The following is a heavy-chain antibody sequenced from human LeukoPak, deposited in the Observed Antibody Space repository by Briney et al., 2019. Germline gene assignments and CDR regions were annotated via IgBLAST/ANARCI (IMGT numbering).Heavy chain of an antibody. J-gene: IGHJ4*02. D-gene: IGHD2-2*01. CDR3: ARDPDCISANCYFAHYDY. V-gene: IGHV1-18*01. Sequence: ASVKVSCKASGYRFTSYSISWVRQAPGQGLEWMGWISAYNGNTDYAQKLQGRVTMTTDTSTSTAYMELRSLRSDDTAVYYCARDPDCISANCYFAHYDYWGQGTLVTVSS. CDR1: GYRFTSYS. CDR2: ISAYNGNT.